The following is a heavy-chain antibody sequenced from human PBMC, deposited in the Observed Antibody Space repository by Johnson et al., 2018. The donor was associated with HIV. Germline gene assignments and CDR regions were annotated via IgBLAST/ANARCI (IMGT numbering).Heavy chain of an antibody. Sequence: VQLVESGGGVVQPGGSLRLSCAASGFTVSSNYMSWVRQAPWKGLEWVAVITYDGRNKYYADFVKGRFIISRDNSKNMTNLQMNGLRAEDTAVYYCARGGIRGYSYGPGAFDIWGQGTMVTVSS. CDR3: ARGGIRGYSYGPGAFDI. V-gene: IGHV3-33*08. D-gene: IGHD5-18*01. CDR1: GFTVSSNY. J-gene: IGHJ3*02. CDR2: ITYDGRNK.